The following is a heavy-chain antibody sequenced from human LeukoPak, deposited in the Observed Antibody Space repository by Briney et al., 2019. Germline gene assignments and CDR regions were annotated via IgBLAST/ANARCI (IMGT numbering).Heavy chain of an antibody. CDR1: GGSIRSYY. Sequence: SETLSLTCTVSGGSIRSYYRSWIRQPAGKGLEWIGLIYTNGNLNYNPSLKSRVTMSVDTSKNQISLRLTSVSAADSAVYFCARNSAAPSAFSRLQYYYYMDVWGKGTTVIVSS. D-gene: IGHD2-2*01. V-gene: IGHV4-4*07. CDR3: ARNSAAPSAFSRLQYYYYMDV. J-gene: IGHJ6*03. CDR2: IYTNGNL.